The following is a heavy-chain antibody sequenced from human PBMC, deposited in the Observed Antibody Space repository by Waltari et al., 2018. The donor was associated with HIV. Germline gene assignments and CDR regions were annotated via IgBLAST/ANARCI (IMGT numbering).Heavy chain of an antibody. Sequence: EVQLVESGGGPVKPGESLRLSCGTSGFIFTTYSMNWVRQAPGKGPEWVSSISSSGNFKHYADSVKGRFTISRDNAENSLYLQMNGLRAEDTAIYYCARDSRGSTWSLNWFDPWGQGTLVTVSS. CDR3: ARDSRGSTWSLNWFDP. V-gene: IGHV3-21*02. CDR1: GFIFTTYS. CDR2: ISSSGNFK. D-gene: IGHD6-6*01. J-gene: IGHJ5*02.